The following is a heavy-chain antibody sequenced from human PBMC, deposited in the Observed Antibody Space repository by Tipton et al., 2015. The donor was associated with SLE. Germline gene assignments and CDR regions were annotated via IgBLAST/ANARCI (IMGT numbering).Heavy chain of an antibody. Sequence: TLSLTCTVSGVSMSSSSDYWGWVRQPPGKGLEWIGTIYYSGTTYYNPSLESRVTISVDTSKNQFSLKLSSVTAADTAVYYCARQDGGFAYWGQGTLVTVSS. CDR1: GVSMSSSSDY. CDR3: ARQDGGFAY. J-gene: IGHJ4*02. CDR2: IYYSGTT. V-gene: IGHV4-39*01. D-gene: IGHD2-15*01.